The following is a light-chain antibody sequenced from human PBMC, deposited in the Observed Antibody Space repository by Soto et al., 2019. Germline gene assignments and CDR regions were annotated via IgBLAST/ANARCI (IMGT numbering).Light chain of an antibody. CDR2: TIN. J-gene: IGLJ2*01. CDR3: AAWDDSLNGPVV. Sequence: QAVVTQPPSASGTPGQRVTISCSGSSSNIGSNTVNWYQHLPGTAPKLLIYTINQRPSGVPDRFSGSKSGTSASLAISGLQSEDEADYYCAAWDDSLNGPVVFGGGTKLTVL. V-gene: IGLV1-44*01. CDR1: SSNIGSNT.